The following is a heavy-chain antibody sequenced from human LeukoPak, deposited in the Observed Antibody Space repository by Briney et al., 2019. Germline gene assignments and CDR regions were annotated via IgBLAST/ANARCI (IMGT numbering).Heavy chain of an antibody. CDR3: ARLGGYLPRFDY. J-gene: IGHJ4*02. D-gene: IGHD5-12*01. V-gene: IGHV4-34*01. CDR2: INHSGST. CDR1: GGSFSGYY. Sequence: SETLSLTCAVYGGSFSGYYWSWIRQPPGKGLEWIGEINHSGSTNYNPSLKSRVTISVDTSKHQFSLKLSSVTTADTAVYYCARLGGYLPRFDYWGQGTLVTVSS.